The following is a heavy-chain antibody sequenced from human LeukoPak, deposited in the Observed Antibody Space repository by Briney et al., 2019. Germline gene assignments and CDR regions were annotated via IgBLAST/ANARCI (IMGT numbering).Heavy chain of an antibody. D-gene: IGHD3-10*01. CDR3: ARANYYGSGGYFPDY. CDR1: GGSISSYY. J-gene: IGHJ4*02. CDR2: IYYGGST. V-gene: IGHV4-59*01. Sequence: KPSETLSLTCTVSGGSISSYYWSWIRQPPGKGLEWIGYIYYGGSTNYNPSLKSRVTISVDTSKNQFSLKLSSVTAADTAVYYCARANYYGSGGYFPDYWGQGTLVTVSS.